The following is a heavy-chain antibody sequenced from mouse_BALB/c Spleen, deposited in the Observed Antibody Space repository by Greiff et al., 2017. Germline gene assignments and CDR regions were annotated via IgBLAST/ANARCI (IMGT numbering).Heavy chain of an antibody. D-gene: IGHD2-4*01. CDR3: ARAFDYDWFAY. V-gene: IGHV7-3*02. J-gene: IGHJ3*01. CDR2: IRNKANGYTT. Sequence: EVMLVESGGGLVQPGRSLRLSCATSGFTFTDYYMSWVRQPPGKALEWLGFIRNKANGYTTEYSASVKGRFTISRDNSQSILYLQMNTLRAEDSATYYCARAFDYDWFAYWGQGTLVTVSA. CDR1: GFTFTDYY.